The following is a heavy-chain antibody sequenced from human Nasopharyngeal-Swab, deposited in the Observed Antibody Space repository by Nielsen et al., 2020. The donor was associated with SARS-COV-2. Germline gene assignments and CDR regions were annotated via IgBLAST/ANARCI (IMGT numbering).Heavy chain of an antibody. CDR2: ISSGGSTI. V-gene: IGHV3-48*03. CDR1: GFTFSSYE. J-gene: IGHJ4*02. D-gene: IGHD2-21*02. Sequence: GESLKISCAASGFTFSSYEMNWVRQAPGKGLEWVSYISSGGSTIYYADSVKGRFTISRDNAKNSLYLQMNSLRAEDTAVYYCARVAVTYYLDYWGQGTLVTVSS. CDR3: ARVAVTYYLDY.